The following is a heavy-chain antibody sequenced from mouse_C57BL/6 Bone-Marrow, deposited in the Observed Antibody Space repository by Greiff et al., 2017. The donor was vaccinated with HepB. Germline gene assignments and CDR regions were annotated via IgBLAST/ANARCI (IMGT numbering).Heavy chain of an antibody. Sequence: QVQLKQSGAELVRPGTSVKMSCKASGYTFTNYWIGWAKQRPGHGLEWIGDIYPGGGYTNYNEKFKGKATLTADKSSSTAYMQFSSLTSEDSAIYYCARSGNRTGFAYWGQGTLVTVSA. D-gene: IGHD2-1*01. CDR3: ARSGNRTGFAY. CDR2: IYPGGGYT. CDR1: GYTFTNYW. V-gene: IGHV1-63*01. J-gene: IGHJ3*01.